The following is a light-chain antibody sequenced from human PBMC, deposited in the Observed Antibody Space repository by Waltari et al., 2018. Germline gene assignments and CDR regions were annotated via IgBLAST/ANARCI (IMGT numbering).Light chain of an antibody. J-gene: IGLJ3*02. Sequence: QSALTQPASVSGSPGQSITISCTGTSSDVGGYKYVSWYQQHPGKAPNLLIYEVSNRPSGISSRFSCSKSGNMASLTISGLQAEDEADYYCSSYASSSTLWVFGGGTKLTVL. V-gene: IGLV2-14*01. CDR3: SSYASSSTLWV. CDR1: SSDVGGYKY. CDR2: EVS.